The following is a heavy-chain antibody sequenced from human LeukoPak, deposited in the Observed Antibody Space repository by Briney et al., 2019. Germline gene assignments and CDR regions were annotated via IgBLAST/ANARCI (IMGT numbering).Heavy chain of an antibody. CDR1: GGSISSYY. CDR2: IYYSGST. Sequence: SETLSLTCTVSGGSISSYYWGWIRQPPGKGLEWIGSIYYSGSTYYNPSLKSRVTISVDRSKNQFSLKLSSVTAADTAVYYCARERDIVVVPAASAGYYFDYWGQGTLVTVSS. D-gene: IGHD2-2*01. V-gene: IGHV4-39*07. J-gene: IGHJ4*02. CDR3: ARERDIVVVPAASAGYYFDY.